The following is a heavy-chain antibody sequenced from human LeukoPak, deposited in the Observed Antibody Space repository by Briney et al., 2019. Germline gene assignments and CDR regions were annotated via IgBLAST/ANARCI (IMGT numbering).Heavy chain of an antibody. CDR2: IIPIFGTA. CDR1: GGTFSSYA. CDR3: ARVFENYDYVWGSYRHNWFDP. Sequence: SVKVSCKASGGTFSSYAISWVRQAPGQGLEWMGGIIPIFGTANYAQKFQGRVTITADESTSTAYMELSSPRSEDTAVYYCARVFENYDYVWGSYRHNWFDPWGQGTLVTVSS. D-gene: IGHD3-16*02. J-gene: IGHJ5*02. V-gene: IGHV1-69*13.